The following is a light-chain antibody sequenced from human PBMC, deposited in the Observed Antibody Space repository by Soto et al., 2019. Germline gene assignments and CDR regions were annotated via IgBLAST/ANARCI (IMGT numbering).Light chain of an antibody. J-gene: IGKJ4*01. CDR3: QQRYRLPLT. Sequence: DIQMTQSPSYLSASVGDTVTITCRACQFISTYLHWYQHKPTEGPNLLIFEASTVQSGVPSRFSGSGSGTDFTLPISYLQPEDFATYYFQQRYRLPLTFSGGTRGEI. V-gene: IGKV1-39*01. CDR2: EAS. CDR1: QFISTY.